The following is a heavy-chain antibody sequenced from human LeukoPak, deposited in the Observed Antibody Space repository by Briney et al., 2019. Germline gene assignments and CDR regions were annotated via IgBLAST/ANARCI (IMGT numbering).Heavy chain of an antibody. Sequence: ASVKVSCKASGYTFTGYYIYWVRQAPGQGLEWMGRINPKSGDTNYAQKFQGRVTMTRDTSINTAYMELSSLKSDDTAVYYCARIWLVRGYTYFDQWGQGTLVTVSS. D-gene: IGHD6-19*01. CDR1: GYTFTGYY. J-gene: IGHJ4*02. V-gene: IGHV1-2*06. CDR3: ARIWLVRGYTYFDQ. CDR2: INPKSGDT.